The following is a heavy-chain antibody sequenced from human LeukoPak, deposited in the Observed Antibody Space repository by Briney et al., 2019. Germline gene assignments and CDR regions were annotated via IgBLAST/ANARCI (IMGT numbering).Heavy chain of an antibody. J-gene: IGHJ4*02. CDR2: IKQDGSGK. V-gene: IGHV3-7*05. CDR3: ARSDFWSGYHRGYFDY. CDR1: GFTFSTYW. Sequence: GGSLRLSCVASGFTFSTYWMSWVRQAPGKGLEWVAKIKQDGSGKYYVDSVKGRFTISRDNAENSLYLQMNSLRVEDTALYYCARSDFWSGYHRGYFDYWGQGTLVTVSS. D-gene: IGHD3-3*01.